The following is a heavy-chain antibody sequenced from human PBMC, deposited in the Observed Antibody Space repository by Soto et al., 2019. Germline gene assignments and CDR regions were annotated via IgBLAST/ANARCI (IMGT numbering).Heavy chain of an antibody. Sequence: PSXTLSLTCTASGGSISSSDFYCGWPLQNPGKGLEFIGSMYYSGSTYYNPSLKSRLTISVDTSKNQFTLKLISVTAADTAVYYCAVVDSTGNWFDPWGEGALVTVSS. CDR3: AVVDSTGNWFDP. CDR2: MYYSGST. D-gene: IGHD6-25*01. J-gene: IGHJ5*02. V-gene: IGHV4-39*01. CDR1: GGSISSSDFY.